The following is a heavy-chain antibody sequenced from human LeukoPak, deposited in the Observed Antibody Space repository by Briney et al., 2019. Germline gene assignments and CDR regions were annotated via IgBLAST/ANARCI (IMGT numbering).Heavy chain of an antibody. CDR2: ISSSSSYI. D-gene: IGHD3-9*01. J-gene: IGHJ4*02. CDR1: GFTFSSYS. Sequence: GGSLRLSCAASGFTFSSYSMNWVRQAPGKGLERVSSISSSSSYIYYADSVRGRFTISRDNAKNSLYLQMNSLRAEDTAVYYCARKRDILTGYNDYWGQGTLVTVSS. CDR3: ARKRDILTGYNDY. V-gene: IGHV3-21*01.